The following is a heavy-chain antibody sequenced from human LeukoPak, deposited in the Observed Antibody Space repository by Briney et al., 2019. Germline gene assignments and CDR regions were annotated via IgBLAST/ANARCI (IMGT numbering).Heavy chain of an antibody. Sequence: PSETLSLTCAVYGGSFSGYYWSWIRQPPGKGLEWIGYIYYSGSTYYNPSLKSRVTISVDTSKNQFSLKLSSVTAADTAVYYCARVGGATTGNAFDIWGQGTMVTVSS. V-gene: IGHV4-30-4*08. D-gene: IGHD1-26*01. CDR3: ARVGGATTGNAFDI. J-gene: IGHJ3*02. CDR1: GGSFSGYY. CDR2: IYYSGST.